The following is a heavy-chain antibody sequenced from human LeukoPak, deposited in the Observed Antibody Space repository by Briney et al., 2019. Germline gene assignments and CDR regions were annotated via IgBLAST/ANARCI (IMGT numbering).Heavy chain of an antibody. Sequence: GGSLRLSCAASGFTFSSYSMNWVRQAPGKGLEWVSYISSSSSTIYYADSVKGRFTISRDNSKNTVYLQMNSLKAEDTAVYFCAKDRWVGAPTYYFDYWGQGVLVTVSS. CDR2: ISSSSSTI. V-gene: IGHV3-48*01. CDR3: AKDRWVGAPTYYFDY. CDR1: GFTFSSYS. D-gene: IGHD3-3*01. J-gene: IGHJ4*02.